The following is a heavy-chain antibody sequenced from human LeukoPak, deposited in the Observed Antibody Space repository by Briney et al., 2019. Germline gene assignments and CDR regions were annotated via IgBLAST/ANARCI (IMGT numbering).Heavy chain of an antibody. CDR2: FDSEDGET. V-gene: IGHV1-24*01. CDR1: GYTLTELA. Sequence: GASVKVSCKVSGYTLTELAMHWVRQAPGKGIEWMGGFDSEDGETIYAQKFQGRVTMTEDTSTDTTYMELSSLRSEDTAVYNCATVSRGCYDSSGYPFDYWGQGTLVTVSS. CDR3: ATVSRGCYDSSGYPFDY. J-gene: IGHJ4*02. D-gene: IGHD3-22*01.